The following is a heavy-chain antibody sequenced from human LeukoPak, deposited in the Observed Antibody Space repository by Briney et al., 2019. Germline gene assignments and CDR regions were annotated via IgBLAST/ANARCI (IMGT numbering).Heavy chain of an antibody. D-gene: IGHD3-10*01. V-gene: IGHV3-64*01. Sequence: GGSLRLSCAASGFTFSSYAMHWVRQAPGKGLEYVSAISSNGGSTYYANSVKGRFTISRDNSKNTLYLQMGSLRAEDMAVYYCAKDQGEYGVSWFDPWGQGTLVTVSS. CDR3: AKDQGEYGVSWFDP. J-gene: IGHJ5*02. CDR1: GFTFSSYA. CDR2: ISSNGGST.